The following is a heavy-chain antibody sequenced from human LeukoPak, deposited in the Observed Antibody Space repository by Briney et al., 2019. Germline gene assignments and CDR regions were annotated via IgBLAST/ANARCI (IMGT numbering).Heavy chain of an antibody. J-gene: IGHJ4*02. V-gene: IGHV4-59*01. CDR3: ARECGGRTVGECFTY. CDR2: IYYTGRT. CDR1: GAYISSSY. D-gene: IGHD3-16*01. Sequence: SETLSLTCNVSGAYISSSYWSWIRQPPGKGLEWIGYIYYTGRTSYSPSLRRRVSMSADTSKNQISLKLSSVTAADTAVYCCARECGGRTVGECFTYWGQGTQVTVSS.